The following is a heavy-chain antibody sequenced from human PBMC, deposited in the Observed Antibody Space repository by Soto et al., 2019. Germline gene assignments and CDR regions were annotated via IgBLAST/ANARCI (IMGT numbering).Heavy chain of an antibody. CDR1: GYTFTMFG. CDR2: ISVYTGNT. Sequence: QVQLVQSGAEVKKPGASVKVSCEASGYTFTMFGITWVRQAPGQGLEWLGWISVYTGNTDYAPKIQERVSLTTDTSTHTAYMEVRSMRSDDTAVYYCARTSRLYLNDDYGEYGASMADSWGQGTLVTVSS. J-gene: IGHJ4*02. CDR3: ARTSRLYLNDDYGEYGASMADS. D-gene: IGHD4-17*01. V-gene: IGHV1-18*01.